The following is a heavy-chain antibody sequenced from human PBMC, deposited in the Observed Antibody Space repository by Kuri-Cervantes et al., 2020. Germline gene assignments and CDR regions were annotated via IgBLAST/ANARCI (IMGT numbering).Heavy chain of an antibody. CDR2: ISSSDTTI. V-gene: IGHV3-11*04. Sequence: GESLKISCAASGFTFSDYYMSCIRQAPGKGLEWISYISSSDTTIYHADSAKGRFTISRDNAKNSLYLQMNSLRDEDTAVYYCARDYHGSGIFDYWGQGTLVTVSS. CDR1: GFTFSDYY. CDR3: ARDYHGSGIFDY. J-gene: IGHJ4*02. D-gene: IGHD3-10*01.